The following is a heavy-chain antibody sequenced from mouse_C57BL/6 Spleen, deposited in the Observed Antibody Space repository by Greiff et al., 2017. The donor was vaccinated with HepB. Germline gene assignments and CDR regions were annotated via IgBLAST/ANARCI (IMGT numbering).Heavy chain of an antibody. CDR1: GFTFSDYY. CDR2: INYDGSST. V-gene: IGHV5-16*01. CDR3: ARDDGY. J-gene: IGHJ2*01. Sequence: LQQSEGGLVQPGSSMKLSCTASGFTFSDYYMAWVRQVPEKGLEWVANINYDGSSTYYLDSLKSRFIISRDNAKNILYLQMSSLKSEDTATYYCARDDGYWGQGTTLTVSS.